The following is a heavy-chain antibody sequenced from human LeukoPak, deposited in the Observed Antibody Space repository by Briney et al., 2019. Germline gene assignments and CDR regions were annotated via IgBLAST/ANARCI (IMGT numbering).Heavy chain of an antibody. D-gene: IGHD4-17*01. CDR3: ARGPRTDSFDY. Sequence: PGGSLRLSCAASGFTVSSNYMSWVRQVPGKGLEWVSIIYSSGNTFYADSVKGRFTISRDNSKNTLYLQMNSLRAEDTVVYYCARGPRTDSFDYWGHGTLVTVSS. V-gene: IGHV3-53*01. J-gene: IGHJ4*01. CDR1: GFTVSSNY. CDR2: IYSSGNT.